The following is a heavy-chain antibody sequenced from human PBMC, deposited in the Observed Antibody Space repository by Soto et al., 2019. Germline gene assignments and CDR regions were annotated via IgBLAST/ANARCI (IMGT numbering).Heavy chain of an antibody. Sequence: QVQLLESGGGLVKPGGSLRLSCAASGFTFSDYYMSWIRQAPGKGLECVAYISVSSTYANYGDSVEGRFTISRDNAENSLFLQTNSLRADDTAVYYCARGVRYYSSEKPANFDYWGQGALVTVSS. J-gene: IGHJ4*02. D-gene: IGHD2-21*01. CDR2: ISVSSTYA. CDR3: ARGVRYYSSEKPANFDY. CDR1: GFTFSDYY. V-gene: IGHV3-11*05.